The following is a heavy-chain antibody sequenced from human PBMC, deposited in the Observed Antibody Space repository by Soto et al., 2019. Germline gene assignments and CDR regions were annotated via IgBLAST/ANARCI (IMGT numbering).Heavy chain of an antibody. CDR3: ARVPSTTIFGALDASDI. Sequence: SVKVSCKASGGTFSSYTISWVRQAPGQGLEWMGRIIPILGIANYAQKFQGRVTITADKSTSTAYMELSSLRSEDTAVYYCARVPSTTIFGALDASDIWGQGTMVTVSS. CDR2: IIPILGIA. CDR1: GGTFSSYT. D-gene: IGHD3-3*01. J-gene: IGHJ3*02. V-gene: IGHV1-69*02.